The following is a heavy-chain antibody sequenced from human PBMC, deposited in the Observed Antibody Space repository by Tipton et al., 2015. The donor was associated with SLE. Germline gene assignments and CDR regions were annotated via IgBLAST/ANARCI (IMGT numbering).Heavy chain of an antibody. CDR1: GYTFDDFY. V-gene: IGHV1-2*02. CDR2: INPKSGYR. D-gene: IGHD1-26*01. Sequence: QVQLVQSGAEVKKPGASVNVSCKPSGYTFDDFYIHWVRQAPGQGPEWLGWINPKSGYRNYAEKFRGRVTMTSDTSISTAYMELSGLRSDDTAVYYCARAWEYYYDHWGQGSLVTVSS. CDR3: ARAWEYYYDH. J-gene: IGHJ4*02.